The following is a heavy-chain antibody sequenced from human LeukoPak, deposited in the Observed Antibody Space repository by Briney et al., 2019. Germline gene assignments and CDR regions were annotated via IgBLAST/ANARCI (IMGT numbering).Heavy chain of an antibody. J-gene: IGHJ4*02. CDR2: INHSGST. V-gene: IGHV4-34*01. D-gene: IGHD1-1*01. Sequence: NPSETLSLTCAVYGGSFSGYYWSWIRQPPGKGLEWIGEINHSGSTNYNPSLKSRVTISVDTSKNQFSLKLSSVAAADTAVYYCARETGSSSYWGQGTLVTVSS. CDR1: GGSFSGYY. CDR3: ARETGSSSY.